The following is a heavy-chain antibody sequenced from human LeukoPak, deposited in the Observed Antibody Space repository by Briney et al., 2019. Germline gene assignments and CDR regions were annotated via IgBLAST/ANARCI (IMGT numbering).Heavy chain of an antibody. CDR2: ISYDASNK. CDR3: ARGPAASGPPDYYFDY. D-gene: IGHD3-3*01. V-gene: IGHV3-30-3*01. Sequence: GGSLRLSCAASGFTFSSYAMHWVRQAPGKGLEWVAVISYDASNKYYADSVKGRFTISRDNSKNTLYLQMNNLRAEDTAVYYCARGPAASGPPDYYFDYWGQGILVTVSS. J-gene: IGHJ4*02. CDR1: GFTFSSYA.